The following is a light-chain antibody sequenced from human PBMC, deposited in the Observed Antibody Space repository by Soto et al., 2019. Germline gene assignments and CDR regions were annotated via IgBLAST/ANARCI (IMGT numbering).Light chain of an antibody. CDR1: QSISSW. Sequence: DIQLTQSPSTLSASVGDRVTITCRASQSISSWLAWYQQKPGKAPKFLIYKTSDLESGVPLRFSGSGSGIEFTLTISSLQPDDFATYYCQYYNNYCWTCGQGTKVEIK. CDR3: QYYNNYCWT. V-gene: IGKV1-5*03. J-gene: IGKJ1*01. CDR2: KTS.